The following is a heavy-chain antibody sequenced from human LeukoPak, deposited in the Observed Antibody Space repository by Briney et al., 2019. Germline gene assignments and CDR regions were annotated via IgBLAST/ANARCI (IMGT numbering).Heavy chain of an antibody. Sequence: PSETLSLTCTVSGGSISSYSWSWIRQPAGKGLEWIGRIYTSGSTNYNPSLKSRVTMSVDTSKNQFSLKLSSVTAADTAVYYCARGYYDSGLRAFDIWGQGTMVTVSS. J-gene: IGHJ3*02. D-gene: IGHD3-22*01. CDR3: ARGYYDSGLRAFDI. CDR1: GGSISSYS. CDR2: IYTSGST. V-gene: IGHV4-4*07.